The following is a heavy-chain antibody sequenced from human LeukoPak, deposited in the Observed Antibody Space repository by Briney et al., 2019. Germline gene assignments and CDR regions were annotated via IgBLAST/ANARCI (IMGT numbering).Heavy chain of an antibody. Sequence: SVRVSCKASGGTFSSYAISWVRQAPGQGLEWMGRIIPILGIANYAQKFQGRVTITAGKSTSTAYMELSSLRSEDTAVYYCAIYYDSSGYYSPFDYWGQGTLVAVSS. J-gene: IGHJ4*02. CDR2: IIPILGIA. D-gene: IGHD3-22*01. CDR3: AIYYDSSGYYSPFDY. V-gene: IGHV1-69*04. CDR1: GGTFSSYA.